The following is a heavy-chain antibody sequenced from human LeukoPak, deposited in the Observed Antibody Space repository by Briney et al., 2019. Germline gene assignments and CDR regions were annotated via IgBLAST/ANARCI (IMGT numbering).Heavy chain of an antibody. CDR3: ARPPSRGYSSSFEY. CDR1: GYSFATYW. J-gene: IGHJ4*02. D-gene: IGHD2-2*03. V-gene: IGHV5-51*01. CDR2: IYPDESNI. Sequence: GESLKISGKGSGYSFATYWIAWVRQMPGKGLEWMGIIYPDESNIRYRPSFQGQVTISADKSISTAYLQWSSLKASDTAIYYCARPPSRGYSSSFEYWGQGTLVTVSS.